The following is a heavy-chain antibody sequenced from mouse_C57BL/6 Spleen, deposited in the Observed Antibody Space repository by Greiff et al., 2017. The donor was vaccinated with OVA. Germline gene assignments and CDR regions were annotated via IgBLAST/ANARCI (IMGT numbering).Heavy chain of an antibody. CDR3: ACPDGDYDYFAY. V-gene: IGHV1-82*01. J-gene: IGHJ2*01. D-gene: IGHD2-13*01. CDR2: IYPGDGDT. Sequence: QVQLQQSGPELVKPGASVKISCKASGYAFTSSWMNWVKQRPGQGLEWIGRIYPGDGDTHYNGKFKGKATLTADKSSSTAYMQLSSLTSEDSAVYYCACPDGDYDYFAYWGQGTTLTVSA. CDR1: GYAFTSSW.